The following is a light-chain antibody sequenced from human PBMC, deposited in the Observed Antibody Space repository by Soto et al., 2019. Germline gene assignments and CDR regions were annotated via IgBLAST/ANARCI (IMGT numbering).Light chain of an antibody. Sequence: EIVLTQSPGTLSLSPGERATLSCRASQRVSSGYLGWYQQRPGQAPRLLLYGASNRAAGIPDRFSGRGSETDFNLTISRLEPEDFAVYFCQQYASSPPWTFGLGTKVEIK. CDR2: GAS. CDR3: QQYASSPPWT. CDR1: QRVSSGY. V-gene: IGKV3-20*01. J-gene: IGKJ1*01.